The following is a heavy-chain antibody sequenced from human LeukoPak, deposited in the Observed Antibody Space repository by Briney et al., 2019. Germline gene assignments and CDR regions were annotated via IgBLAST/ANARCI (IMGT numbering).Heavy chain of an antibody. CDR2: ISSSSSTI. CDR1: GFTFSSYS. D-gene: IGHD2-15*01. V-gene: IGHV3-48*02. J-gene: IGHJ3*02. CDR3: ARDGASGYCSGGSCYCAFDI. Sequence: GGSLRLSCAASGFTFSSYSVNWVRQAPGKGLGWVSYISSSSSTIYCADSVKGRFTISRDNAKNSLYLQMNSLRDEDTAVYYCARDGASGYCSGGSCYCAFDIWGQGTMVTVSS.